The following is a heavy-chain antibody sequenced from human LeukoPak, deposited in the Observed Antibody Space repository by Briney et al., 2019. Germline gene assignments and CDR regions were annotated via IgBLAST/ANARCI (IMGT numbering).Heavy chain of an antibody. CDR2: INHSGST. CDR3: AREGYCSSTSCYSMDV. V-gene: IGHV4-34*01. J-gene: IGHJ6*03. CDR1: GGSFSGYY. D-gene: IGHD2-2*01. Sequence: SETLSLTCAVYGGSFSGYYWSWIRQPPGKGPEWIGEINHSGSTNYNPSLKSRVTISVDTSKNQFSLKLSSVTAADTAVYYCAREGYCSSTSCYSMDVWGKGTTVTVSS.